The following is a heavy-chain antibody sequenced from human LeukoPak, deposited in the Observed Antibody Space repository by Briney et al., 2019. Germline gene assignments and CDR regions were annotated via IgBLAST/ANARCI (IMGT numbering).Heavy chain of an antibody. CDR3: ARYCTSTSCYTGGVY. D-gene: IGHD2-2*02. Sequence: SETLSLTCAVYGGSFSGYYWSWIRQPPGKGLEWIGEINHSGSTNYNPSLKSRVTISLDTSKNQFSLKLSSVTAADTAIYYCARYCTSTSCYTGGVYWGQGTLVTVSS. V-gene: IGHV4-34*01. J-gene: IGHJ4*02. CDR2: INHSGST. CDR1: GGSFSGYY.